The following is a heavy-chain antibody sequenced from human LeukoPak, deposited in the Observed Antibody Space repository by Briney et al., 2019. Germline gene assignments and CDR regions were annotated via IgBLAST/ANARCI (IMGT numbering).Heavy chain of an antibody. Sequence: PGGSLRLSCAGSGFTFNSYWMAWVRQAPGKGLGWVANMKQDGSDKNYVDSVKGRFTISRDNAKNSLYLQMDSLRAEDTAVYYCARDVGGSLDYWGQGTLVTVSS. D-gene: IGHD1-26*01. J-gene: IGHJ4*02. CDR1: GFTFNSYW. CDR2: MKQDGSDK. V-gene: IGHV3-7*05. CDR3: ARDVGGSLDY.